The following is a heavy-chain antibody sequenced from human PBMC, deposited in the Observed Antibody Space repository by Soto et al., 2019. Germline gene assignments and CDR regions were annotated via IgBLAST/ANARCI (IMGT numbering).Heavy chain of an antibody. J-gene: IGHJ4*02. Sequence: ASVKVSCKASGYTFTSYGISWVRQAPGQGLEWMGWISAYNGNTNYAQKLQGRVTMTTDTSTSTAYMELSSLRSEDTAVYFCAYSGYDKYYFDYWGQGTLVTVSS. V-gene: IGHV1-18*01. CDR1: GYTFTSYG. CDR2: ISAYNGNT. D-gene: IGHD5-12*01. CDR3: AYSGYDKYYFDY.